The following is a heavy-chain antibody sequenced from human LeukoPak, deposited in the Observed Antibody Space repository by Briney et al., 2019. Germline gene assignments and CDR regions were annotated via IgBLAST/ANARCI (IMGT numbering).Heavy chain of an antibody. CDR3: AKDGARWY. CDR2: INPNTGGT. J-gene: IGHJ4*02. V-gene: IGHV1-2*02. D-gene: IGHD3-16*01. Sequence: ASVKVSCKASGYTFTCYYMHWVRQAPGQGLEWMGWINPNTGGTNYAQKFQGRVSMTRDTSISTAYMELSRLRLDDTAVYYCAKDGARWYWGQGTLVTVSS. CDR1: GYTFTCYY.